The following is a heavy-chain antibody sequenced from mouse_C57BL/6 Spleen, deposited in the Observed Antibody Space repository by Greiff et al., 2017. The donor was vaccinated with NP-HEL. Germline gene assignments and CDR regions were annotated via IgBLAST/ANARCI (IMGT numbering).Heavy chain of an antibody. CDR2: IRSKSNNYAT. J-gene: IGHJ4*01. V-gene: IGHV10-1*01. CDR3: VRQFPLAMDY. CDR1: GFSFNTYA. Sequence: EVKLVESGGGLVQPKGSLKLSCAASGFSFNTYAMNWVRQAPGKGVEWVARIRSKSNNYATYYADSVKDRFTISRDDSESMLYLQMNNLKTEDTAMYYRVRQFPLAMDYWGQGTSVTVSS.